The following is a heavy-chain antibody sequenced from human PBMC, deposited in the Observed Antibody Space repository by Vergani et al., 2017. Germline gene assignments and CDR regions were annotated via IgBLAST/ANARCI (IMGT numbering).Heavy chain of an antibody. CDR3: ARDREDYYYYGMDV. J-gene: IGHJ6*02. CDR1: GFTVSSNY. Sequence: EVQLVESGGGLVQPGGSLRLSCAASGFTVSSNYMSWVRQAPGKGLEWVSVIYSGSRTYYADSVKGRFTISRDNSKHTLYLQMNSLRAEDTAVYYCARDREDYYYYGMDVWGQGTTVTVSS. D-gene: IGHD1-26*01. CDR2: IYSGSRT. V-gene: IGHV3-66*02.